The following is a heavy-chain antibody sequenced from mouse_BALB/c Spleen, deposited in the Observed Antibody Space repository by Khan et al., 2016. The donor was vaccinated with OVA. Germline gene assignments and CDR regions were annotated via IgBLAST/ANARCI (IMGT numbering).Heavy chain of an antibody. CDR2: IYPGNGDT. D-gene: IGHD2-13*01. J-gene: IGHJ3*01. V-gene: IGHV1-80*01. CDR3: ARWGGDGFAY. CDR1: GYSLSRSW. Sequence: QVQLKESGAELVRPGSSVKISCKASGYSLSRSWMNWVKQRPGQGLEWIGQIYPGNGDTNYNGKFKGKATLTADESSSTAYMQLSSLTSEDSAVDFCARWGGDGFAYGGHGTLVTVSA.